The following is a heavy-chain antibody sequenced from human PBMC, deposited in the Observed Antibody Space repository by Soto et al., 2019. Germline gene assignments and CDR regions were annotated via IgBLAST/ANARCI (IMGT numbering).Heavy chain of an antibody. Sequence: EVQLVESGGGLVKPGGSLRLSCAASGFTFSSYSMNWVRQAPGKGLEWVSSISSSGSYIYYADSVKGRFTISRDNAKNSLYLQMTSLGAEDTLEYYCARGTFDYASHAYYGYWGHGHVVTVSS. V-gene: IGHV3-21*03. CDR1: GFTFSSYS. J-gene: IGHJ4*01. D-gene: IGHD3-22*01. CDR2: ISSSGSYI. CDR3: ARGTFDYASHAYYGY.